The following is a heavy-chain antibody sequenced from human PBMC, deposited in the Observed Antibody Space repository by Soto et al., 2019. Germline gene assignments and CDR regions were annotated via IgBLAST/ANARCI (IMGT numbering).Heavy chain of an antibody. CDR1: GGTFSSYA. V-gene: IGHV1-69*01. Sequence: QVQLVQSGAEVKKPGSSVKVSCKASGGTFSSYAISWVRQAPGQGLEWMGGIIPIFGTANYAQKFQGRVTITADESTSTAYMELSSLRSEDTAVYYCAGDPLSYDSSGYYLGGGYWGQGTLVTVSS. D-gene: IGHD3-22*01. CDR2: IIPIFGTA. CDR3: AGDPLSYDSSGYYLGGGY. J-gene: IGHJ4*02.